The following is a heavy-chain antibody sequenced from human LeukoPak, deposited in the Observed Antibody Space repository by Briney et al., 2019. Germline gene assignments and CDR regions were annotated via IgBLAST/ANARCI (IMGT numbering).Heavy chain of an antibody. CDR2: IYYSGST. CDR1: GGSISSGDYY. Sequence: SETLSLTCTVSGGSISSGDYYWSWIRQPPGKGLEWIGYIYYSGSTYYNPSLKSRVTISVDTSKNQFSLKLSSVTAADTAVYYCAREYSGYGSLGLYFDYWGQRTLVTVSS. V-gene: IGHV4-30-4*01. J-gene: IGHJ4*02. CDR3: AREYSGYGSLGLYFDY. D-gene: IGHD5-12*01.